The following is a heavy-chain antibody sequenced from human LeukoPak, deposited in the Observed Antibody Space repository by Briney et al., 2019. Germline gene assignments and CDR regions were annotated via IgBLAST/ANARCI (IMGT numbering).Heavy chain of an antibody. V-gene: IGHV1-24*01. J-gene: IGHJ6*03. CDR3: ATSGTSPTYYYYYMDV. CDR1: GYTLTELS. Sequence: ASVKVSCKVSGYTLTELSMHWVRQAPGKGLEWMGGFDPEDGETIYAQKFQGRVTMTEDTSTDTAYMELSSLRSEDTAVYYCATSGTSPTYYYYYMDVWGKGTTVTVSS. CDR2: FDPEDGET.